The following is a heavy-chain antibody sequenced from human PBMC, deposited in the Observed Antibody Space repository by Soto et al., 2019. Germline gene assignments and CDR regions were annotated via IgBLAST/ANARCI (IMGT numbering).Heavy chain of an antibody. CDR3: ARGLADVVVPAAIDY. D-gene: IGHD2-2*02. CDR2: INHSGST. Sequence: QVQLQQWGAGLLKPSETLSLTCAVYGGSFSGYYWSWIRQPPGKGLEWIGEINHSGSTNYNPSLKSRVTISVHTSKNQFSLKLSSVTAADTAVYYCARGLADVVVPAAIDYWGQGTLVTVSS. V-gene: IGHV4-34*01. CDR1: GGSFSGYY. J-gene: IGHJ4*02.